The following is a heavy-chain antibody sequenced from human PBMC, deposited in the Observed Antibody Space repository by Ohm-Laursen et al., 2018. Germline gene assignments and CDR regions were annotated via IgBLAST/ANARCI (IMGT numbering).Heavy chain of an antibody. CDR2: IYYNGST. J-gene: IGHJ4*02. Sequence: SQTLSLTCTVSGGSISSSSYFWGWIRQPPGKGLDWIGIIYYNGSTYYNPSLKSRVTISVDTSKNQFSLKLSSVTAADTAVYYCARTKSVSGWYEANDYWGQGTLVTVSS. CDR1: GGSISSSSYF. V-gene: IGHV4-39*07. D-gene: IGHD6-19*01. CDR3: ARTKSVSGWYEANDY.